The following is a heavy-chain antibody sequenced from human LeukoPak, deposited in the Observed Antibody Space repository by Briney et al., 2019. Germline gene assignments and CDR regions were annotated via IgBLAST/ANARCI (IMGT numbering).Heavy chain of an antibody. Sequence: ASVKVSCKASGYTFTGYYMHWVRQAPGQGLEWMGWINPNSGGTNYAQKFQGRVTMTRDTSISTAYMELSRLRSDDTAVYYCAREYSSSSDDAFDIWGQGTMVTVSS. CDR3: AREYSSSSDDAFDI. CDR2: INPNSGGT. J-gene: IGHJ3*02. V-gene: IGHV1-2*02. CDR1: GYTFTGYY. D-gene: IGHD6-6*01.